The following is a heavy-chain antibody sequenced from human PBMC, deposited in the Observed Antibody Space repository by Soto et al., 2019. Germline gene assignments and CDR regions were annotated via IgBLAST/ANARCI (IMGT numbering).Heavy chain of an antibody. CDR1: GFTFSTYW. J-gene: IGHJ4*02. CDR2: IKQDGSEK. Sequence: GGSLRLSCAASGFTFSTYWMSWVRQAPGKGLEWVANIKQDGSEKYYVDSVKGRFTISRDNAKNSLYLQLNSLRAVDTAGYYSAESPLFFCSSTSCQPLWYYFDYWGQGTLVTVSS. CDR3: AESPLFFCSSTSCQPLWYYFDY. D-gene: IGHD2-2*01. V-gene: IGHV3-7*01.